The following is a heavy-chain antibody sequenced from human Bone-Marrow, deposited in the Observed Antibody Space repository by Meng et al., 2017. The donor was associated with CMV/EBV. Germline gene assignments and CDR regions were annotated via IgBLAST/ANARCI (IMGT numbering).Heavy chain of an antibody. V-gene: IGHV3-7*01. J-gene: IGHJ6*02. CDR1: GFTFSSYW. D-gene: IGHD3-3*01. CDR3: ARAKRFLEWLSNGMDV. CDR2: IKQDGSEK. Sequence: GESLKISCAASGFTFSSYWMSWVRQAPGKGLEWVANIKQDGSEKYYVDSVKGRFTISRDNAKNSLYLQMNSLRAEDTAVYYCARAKRFLEWLSNGMDVWGQGTTVTFSS.